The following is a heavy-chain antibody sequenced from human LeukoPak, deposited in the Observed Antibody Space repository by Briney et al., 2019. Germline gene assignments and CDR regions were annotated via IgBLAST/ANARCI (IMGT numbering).Heavy chain of an antibody. Sequence: GGSLRLSCAASGFTFSSYEMNWVRQAPGKGLEWVSYISSSGSTIYYADSVKGRFTISRDNAKNSLYLQMNSLRAEDTAVYYCTREQDREASATVVGDYWGQGTLVTVSS. CDR1: GFTFSSYE. CDR3: TREQDREASATVVGDY. D-gene: IGHD4-23*01. V-gene: IGHV3-48*03. CDR2: ISSSGSTI. J-gene: IGHJ4*02.